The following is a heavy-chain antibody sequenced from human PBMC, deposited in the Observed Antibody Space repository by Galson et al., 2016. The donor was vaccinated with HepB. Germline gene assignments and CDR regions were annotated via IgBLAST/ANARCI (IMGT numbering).Heavy chain of an antibody. CDR3: ARDPDYNNSTGTFDY. D-gene: IGHD3-9*01. J-gene: IGHJ4*02. CDR1: GFTFSYHA. CDR2: ISYDGSRR. Sequence: SLRLSCAASGFTFSYHALHWVRQAPGKGLEWVSVISYDGSRRYYADSVKGRFTIYRDNSKNTLFLQMNSLTREDTAVYFCARDPDYNNSTGTFDYWGQGSRVTVS. V-gene: IGHV3-30*04.